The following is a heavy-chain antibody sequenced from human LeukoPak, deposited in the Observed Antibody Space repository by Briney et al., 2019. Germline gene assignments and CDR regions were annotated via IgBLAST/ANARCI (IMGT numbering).Heavy chain of an antibody. CDR2: ISYDGSNK. V-gene: IGHV3-30*03. Sequence: GGSLPLSCTASGFTFTSYVMHWVRQAPGKGLQWVALISYDGSNKYYADSVKGRFTISRDHAKNSLYLQMNSLRAEDTAVYYCARDWPTIAAAGTIPEYFQHWGQGTLVTVSS. CDR3: ARDWPTIAAAGTIPEYFQH. J-gene: IGHJ1*01. CDR1: GFTFTSYV. D-gene: IGHD6-13*01.